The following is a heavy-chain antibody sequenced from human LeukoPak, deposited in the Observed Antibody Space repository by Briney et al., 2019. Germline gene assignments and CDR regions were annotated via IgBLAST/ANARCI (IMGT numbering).Heavy chain of an antibody. Sequence: SETLSLTCTVSGGSISSYYWSWIRQPPGKGLEWIGYIYYSGSTSYNPSLKSRVTISVDTSKNQFSLKLSSVTAADTAVYYCARAGIVGYYFDYWGQGTLVTVSS. J-gene: IGHJ4*02. CDR2: IYYSGST. CDR1: GGSISSYY. CDR3: ARAGIVGYYFDY. V-gene: IGHV4-59*12. D-gene: IGHD3-22*01.